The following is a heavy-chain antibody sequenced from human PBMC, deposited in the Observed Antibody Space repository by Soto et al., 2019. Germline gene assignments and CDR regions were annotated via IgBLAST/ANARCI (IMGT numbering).Heavy chain of an antibody. D-gene: IGHD2-15*01. Sequence: QVQLVQSGAEVKKPGSSVKISCKASGGTFSSYAITWLRQAPGQGLEWMGGIIPIFGSTNYTHKFQGRLTITADQSTRTTYMQLSSLRSDDTAVYYCAREAAAGRPRFDPWGQGTRVTVSS. V-gene: IGHV1-69*01. CDR1: GGTFSSYA. CDR2: IIPIFGST. J-gene: IGHJ5*02. CDR3: AREAAAGRPRFDP.